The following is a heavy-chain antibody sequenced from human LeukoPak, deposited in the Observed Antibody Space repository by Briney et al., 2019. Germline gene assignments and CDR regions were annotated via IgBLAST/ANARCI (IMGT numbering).Heavy chain of an antibody. J-gene: IGHJ4*02. CDR2: IRGSGGST. CDR1: GFTFSSYA. Sequence: GGSLRLSCAASGFTFSSYAMSWDRQAPGKGLEWVSAIRGSGGSTYYADSVKGRFTISRDNSKNTLYLQMISLRAKDTAVYYCAKCGWALLHPCYWGQGTLVTVSS. V-gene: IGHV3-23*01. CDR3: AKCGWALLHPCY. D-gene: IGHD1-26*01.